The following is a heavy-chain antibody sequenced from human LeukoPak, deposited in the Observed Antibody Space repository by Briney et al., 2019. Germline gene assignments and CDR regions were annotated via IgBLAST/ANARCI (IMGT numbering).Heavy chain of an antibody. CDR3: ASANPLGIAVAAWDY. CDR1: GYTFTSYG. D-gene: IGHD6-19*01. Sequence: ASVKVSCKASGYTFTSYGISWVRQAPGQGLEWMGWISAYNGNTNYAQKLQGRVTMTTDTSTSTAYMELSSLRSEDTAVYYCASANPLGIAVAAWDYWGQGTLVTVSS. V-gene: IGHV1-18*01. J-gene: IGHJ4*02. CDR2: ISAYNGNT.